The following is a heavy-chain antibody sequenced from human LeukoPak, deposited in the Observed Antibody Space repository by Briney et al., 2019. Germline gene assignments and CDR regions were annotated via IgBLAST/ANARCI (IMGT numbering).Heavy chain of an antibody. J-gene: IGHJ4*02. CDR1: GFSISNDW. CDR2: VKSKGAGETT. Sequence: GRSLRLSCAASGFSISNDWMSWVRQAPGKGLEWVGRVKSKGAGETTDYAAPVKGRFTISRDDSKNTLYLQMNSLKTEDTAVYYCTLIQGWGSGSYYLDYWGQGTLVTVSS. D-gene: IGHD3-10*01. V-gene: IGHV3-15*01. CDR3: TLIQGWGSGSYYLDY.